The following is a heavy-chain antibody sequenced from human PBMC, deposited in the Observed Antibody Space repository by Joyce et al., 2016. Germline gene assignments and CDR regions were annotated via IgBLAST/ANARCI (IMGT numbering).Heavy chain of an antibody. D-gene: IGHD3-10*02. CDR2: IDPRDSYT. Sequence: EVQLVQSGAEVKKPGESLRISCKGSGYSFTSHWISLVRQMPGKGLEWMGRIDPRDSYTDYSPSFEGHVTISVDKTSSAAYLQWSSLRASDTAIYYCARHVTDWFDPWGQGTLVTVSS. CDR3: ARHVTDWFDP. CDR1: GYSFTSHW. V-gene: IGHV5-10-1*03. J-gene: IGHJ5*02.